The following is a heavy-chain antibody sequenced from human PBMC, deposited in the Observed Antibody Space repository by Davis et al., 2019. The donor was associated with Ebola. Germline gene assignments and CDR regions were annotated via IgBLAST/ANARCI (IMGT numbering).Heavy chain of an antibody. CDR3: AKDSLMGTYYDDSSGYHFDY. D-gene: IGHD3-22*01. CDR2: ISWHSGSI. V-gene: IGHV3-9*01. Sequence: SLKISCAASGFTFDDYAMHWVRQAPGKGLEWVSGISWHSGSIGYADSVKGRFTISRDNAKNSLYLQMNSLRAEDTAVYYCAKDSLMGTYYDDSSGYHFDYWGQGTLVTVSS. CDR1: GFTFDDYA. J-gene: IGHJ4*02.